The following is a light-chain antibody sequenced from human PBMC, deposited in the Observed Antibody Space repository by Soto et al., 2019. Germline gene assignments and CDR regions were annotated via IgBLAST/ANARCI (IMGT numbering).Light chain of an antibody. V-gene: IGKV3-20*01. CDR3: QQYGGSPPFT. Sequence: EIVLTQSPGTLSLSPGERATLSCRASQSVSSSYLAWDQQKPGQAPRLLIYGASNRASGIPDRFSGGASGTGFTLTISRLEAEDFAVYLCQQYGGSPPFTFGRGTKVEIK. J-gene: IGKJ2*01. CDR2: GAS. CDR1: QSVSSSY.